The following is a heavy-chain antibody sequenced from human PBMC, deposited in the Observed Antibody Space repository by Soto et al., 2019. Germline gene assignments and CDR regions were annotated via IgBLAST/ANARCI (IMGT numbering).Heavy chain of an antibody. CDR3: AKDRPSRNSGYDFEADY. Sequence: GGSLRLSCAASGFTFSGYAMSWVRQAPGKGLEWVSYIGGSGSTTYYADSVKGRFTISRDNSKNTVDLQMNSLRAEDTAVYYCAKDRPSRNSGYDFEADYWGQGTLVTVSS. V-gene: IGHV3-23*01. J-gene: IGHJ4*02. CDR2: IGGSGSTT. CDR1: GFTFSGYA. D-gene: IGHD5-12*01.